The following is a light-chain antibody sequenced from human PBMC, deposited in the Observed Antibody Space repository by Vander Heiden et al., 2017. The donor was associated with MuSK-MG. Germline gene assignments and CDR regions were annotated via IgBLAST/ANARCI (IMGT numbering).Light chain of an antibody. CDR1: QSISSW. CDR3: QQYNSSAT. CDR2: KAS. J-gene: IGKJ1*01. Sequence: DIQMTQSPSTLSASVGDRVTITCRASQSISSWLAWYQQKPGKAPKLLIYKASSLESGVPSRFSGSGSGTEFTLTISSLQPDDFATYYCQQYNSSATCGQGTKVEIK. V-gene: IGKV1-5*03.